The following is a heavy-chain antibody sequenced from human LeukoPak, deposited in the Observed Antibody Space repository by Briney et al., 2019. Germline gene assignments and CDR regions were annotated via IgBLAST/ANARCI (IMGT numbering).Heavy chain of an antibody. V-gene: IGHV4-39*01. J-gene: IGHJ5*02. CDR1: GGSISSSSYY. Sequence: SETLSLTCTVSGGSISSSSYYWGWIRQPPGKGLEWIGSIYYSGSTYYNPSLKSRVTISVDTSKNQFSLKLSSVTAADTAVHYCARHEGDFYGDYELNWFDPWGQGTLVTVSS. D-gene: IGHD4-17*01. CDR3: ARHEGDFYGDYELNWFDP. CDR2: IYYSGST.